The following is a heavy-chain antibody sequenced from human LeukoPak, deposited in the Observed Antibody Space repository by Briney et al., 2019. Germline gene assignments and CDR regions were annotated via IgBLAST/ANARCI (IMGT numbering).Heavy chain of an antibody. J-gene: IGHJ1*01. CDR2: IRSKAYGGTT. Sequence: GGSLRLSCAASGFTFSNYAKSWARQAPGKGLEWVVFIRSKAYGGTTEYAASVKGRFTISRDDSKSIAYLQMNSLNTEDTAVYYCTRAYCDGDCYFQHWGQGTLVTVSS. CDR3: TRAYCDGDCYFQH. V-gene: IGHV3-49*04. D-gene: IGHD2-21*02. CDR1: GFTFSNYA.